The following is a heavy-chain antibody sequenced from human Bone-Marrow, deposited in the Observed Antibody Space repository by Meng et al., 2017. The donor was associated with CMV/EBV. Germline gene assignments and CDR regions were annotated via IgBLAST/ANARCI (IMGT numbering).Heavy chain of an antibody. V-gene: IGHV3-30-3*01. CDR1: GFTFSSYA. CDR2: ISYDGNNE. Sequence: GGSLRLSCAASGFTFSSYAMHWVRQAPGKGLEWVAIISYDGNNEYSADSVRGRFTISRDTSKNMLHLQMNSLRAEDTAVYYCARDLWIQLWFNYYGMDVWGQGTTVTVSS. J-gene: IGHJ6*02. D-gene: IGHD5-18*01. CDR3: ARDLWIQLWFNYYGMDV.